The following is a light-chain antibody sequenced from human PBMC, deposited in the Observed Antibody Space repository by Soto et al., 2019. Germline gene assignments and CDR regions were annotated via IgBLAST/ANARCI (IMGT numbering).Light chain of an antibody. CDR3: AAWDGSLNGRV. CDR1: SSNIGSNT. J-gene: IGLJ3*02. V-gene: IGLV1-44*01. Sequence: QSVLTQPPSASGTPGQRVTISCSGSSSNIGSNTVNWYQQLPGTAPKLLIYSDNQRPSGVPDRFSGSKSGTSASLAISGLQSEDEADCYCAAWDGSLNGRVFGGGTKLTVL. CDR2: SDN.